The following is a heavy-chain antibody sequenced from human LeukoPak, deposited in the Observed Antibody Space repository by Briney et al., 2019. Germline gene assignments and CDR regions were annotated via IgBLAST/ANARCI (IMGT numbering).Heavy chain of an antibody. V-gene: IGHV4-34*01. CDR3: ARHYGHYDSSGYYSGYYFDY. CDR2: INPRGST. CDR1: GGSFSDYY. Sequence: SETLSLTCAVYGGSFSDYYWNWIRQPPGKGLEWIGEINPRGSTNYNPSLKSRVTISVDTSRKQFTLRLTSVTAADTAVYYCARHYGHYDSSGYYSGYYFDYWGQGTLVTVSS. D-gene: IGHD3-22*01. J-gene: IGHJ4*02.